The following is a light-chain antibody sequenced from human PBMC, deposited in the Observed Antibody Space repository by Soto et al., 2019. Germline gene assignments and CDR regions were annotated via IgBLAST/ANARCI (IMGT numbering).Light chain of an antibody. CDR1: SSNIGSNY. V-gene: IGLV1-47*01. Sequence: QSVLTQPPSASGTPGQRVTISCSGSSSNIGSNYVYWYQQLPGTAPKLLIYRNNQRPSGVPDRFSGSKSGTSASLAISGLRSEYEADSYCAAWDDSLSGLWVFGGGTKLTVL. CDR3: AAWDDSLSGLWV. CDR2: RNN. J-gene: IGLJ3*02.